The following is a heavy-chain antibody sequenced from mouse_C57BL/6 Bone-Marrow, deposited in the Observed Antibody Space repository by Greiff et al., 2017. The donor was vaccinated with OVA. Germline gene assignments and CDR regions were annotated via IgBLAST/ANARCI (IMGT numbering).Heavy chain of an antibody. CDR1: GFSLTSYG. D-gene: IGHD2-3*01. CDR3: AKNDGYYVGNYYAMDY. CDR2: IWRGGST. J-gene: IGHJ4*01. Sequence: VKLMESGPGLVQPSQSLSITCTVSGFSLTSYGVHWVRQSPGKGLEWLGVIWRGGSTDYNAAFMSRLSITKDNSKSQVFFKMNSLQADDTAIYYCAKNDGYYVGNYYAMDYWGQGTSVTVSS. V-gene: IGHV2-5*01.